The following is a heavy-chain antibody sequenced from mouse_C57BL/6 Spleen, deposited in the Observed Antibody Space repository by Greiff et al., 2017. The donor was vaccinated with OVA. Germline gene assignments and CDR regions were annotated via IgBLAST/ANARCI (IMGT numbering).Heavy chain of an antibody. D-gene: IGHD1-2*01. CDR3: ANNYDGFGYAMDE. J-gene: IGHJ4*01. V-gene: IGHV1-4*02. CDR2: INPSSGYT. CDR1: GYTFTSYT. Sequence: QVQLKQSAAELARPGASVKMSCKASGYTFTSYTMHWVQQRPGQGLEWIGYINPSSGYTEYNQKFKDKTTLTADKSSSTAYMQLLSRTSEDSAVYYCANNYDGFGYAMDEWGQGTSVTASS.